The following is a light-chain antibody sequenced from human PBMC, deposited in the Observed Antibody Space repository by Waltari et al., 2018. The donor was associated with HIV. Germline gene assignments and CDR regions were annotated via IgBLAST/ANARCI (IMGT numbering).Light chain of an antibody. CDR3: CSYGGSSTYVV. CDR2: EVS. V-gene: IGLV2-23*02. CDR1: SSDVGSYYL. Sequence: QSALTQPASVSRSPGQSITISCTGTSSDVGSYYLVSWYQQHPGKAPKLIIYEVSERPSGVSNRFSGSKSGNTASLTISGLQAEDETDYYCCSYGGSSTYVVFGGGTKVTVL. J-gene: IGLJ2*01.